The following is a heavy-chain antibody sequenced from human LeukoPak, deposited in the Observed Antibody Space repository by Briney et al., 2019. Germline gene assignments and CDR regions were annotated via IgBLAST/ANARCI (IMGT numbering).Heavy chain of an antibody. CDR1: GYTFTTYG. Sequence: ASVKVSCKASGYTFTTYGISWVRQAPGQGLECMGWINPYNGNTNYAQKLQGRVTMTTDTSTSTAYMELRSLRSDDTAVYYCARELYGRCEHWGQGTLVTVSS. CDR3: ARELYGRCEH. D-gene: IGHD2-2*02. CDR2: INPYNGNT. V-gene: IGHV1-18*01. J-gene: IGHJ1*01.